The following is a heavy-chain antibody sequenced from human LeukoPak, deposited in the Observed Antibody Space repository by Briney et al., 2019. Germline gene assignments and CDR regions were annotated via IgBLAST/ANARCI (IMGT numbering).Heavy chain of an antibody. CDR3: AREVGYCSSTSCRRAY. CDR2: IKQDGSEK. J-gene: IGHJ4*02. Sequence: GESLRLSCAASGFTFSSYAMHWVRQAPGKGLEWVANIKQDGSEKYYVDSVKGRFTISRDNAKNSLYLQMNSLRAEDTAVYYCAREVGYCSSTSCRRAYWGQGTLVTVSS. D-gene: IGHD2-2*01. CDR1: GFTFSSYA. V-gene: IGHV3-7*01.